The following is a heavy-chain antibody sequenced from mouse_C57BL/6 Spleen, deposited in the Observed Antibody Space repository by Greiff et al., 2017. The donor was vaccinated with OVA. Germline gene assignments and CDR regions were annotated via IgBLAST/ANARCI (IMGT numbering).Heavy chain of an antibody. V-gene: IGHV5-4*01. J-gene: IGHJ3*01. D-gene: IGHD2-4*01. CDR2: ISDGGSYT. CDR3: ARYDYDRFAY. CDR1: GFTFSSYA. Sequence: EVQRVESGGGLVKPGGSLKLSCAASGFTFSSYAMSWVRQTPEKRLEWVATISDGGSYTYYPDNVKGRFTISRDNAKNNLYLQMSHLKSEDTAVYYCARYDYDRFAYWGQGTLVTVSA.